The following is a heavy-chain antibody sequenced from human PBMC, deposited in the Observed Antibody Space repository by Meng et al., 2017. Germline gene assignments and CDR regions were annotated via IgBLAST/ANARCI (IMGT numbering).Heavy chain of an antibody. CDR1: GFPLSTSGVG. CDR2: IYWDDDK. CDR3: PHGYYSDSSPQPSFDY. J-gene: IGHJ4*01. D-gene: IGHD3-22*01. V-gene: IGHV2-5*02. Sequence: SGPTLAKLTQTFTLTCTFSGFPLSTSGVGVGWIRQPPGKALEWLALIYWDDDKRYSPSLKSRLTITKDTYENQVLLTMTNMDPVDTATYYCPHGYYSDSSPQPSFDYWGQGTLVTVSS.